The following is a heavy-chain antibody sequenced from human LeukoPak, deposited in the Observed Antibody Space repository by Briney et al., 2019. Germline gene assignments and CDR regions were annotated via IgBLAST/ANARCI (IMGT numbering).Heavy chain of an antibody. CDR3: TTDIVATGFDY. Sequence: GGSLRLSCAASGFTFSNAWMSWVRQAPGKGLEWVGRIKSKTDGGTTDYAAPVKGRFTISRDDSKNTLYLQMNSLITEDTAVYYCTTDIVATGFDYWGQGTLVTVSS. CDR1: GFTFSNAW. D-gene: IGHD5-12*01. V-gene: IGHV3-15*01. CDR2: IKSKTDGGTT. J-gene: IGHJ4*02.